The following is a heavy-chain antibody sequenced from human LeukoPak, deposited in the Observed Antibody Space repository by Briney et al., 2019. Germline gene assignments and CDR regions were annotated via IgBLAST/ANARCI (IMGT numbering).Heavy chain of an antibody. CDR1: GYTFTSYG. V-gene: IGHV1-18*01. CDR3: AREMLGYANYYYMDV. J-gene: IGHJ6*03. CDR2: ISAYNGNT. D-gene: IGHD2-8*01. Sequence: ASVKVSCKASGYTFTSYGISWVRQAPGQGLEWMGWISAYNGNTNYAQKLQGRVTMTTDTSTSTAYMELRSLRSDDTAVYYCAREMLGYANYYYMDVWRKGTTVTVSS.